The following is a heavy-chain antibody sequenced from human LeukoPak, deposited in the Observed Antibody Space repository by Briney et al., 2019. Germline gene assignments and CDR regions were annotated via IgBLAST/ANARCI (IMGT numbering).Heavy chain of an antibody. D-gene: IGHD6-13*01. CDR1: GFSLSTSGVG. J-gene: IGHJ4*02. CDR3: AHRRGAAAGLRYYFDY. V-gene: IGHV2-5*02. CDR2: IYWDDDK. Sequence: SGPTLVKPTQTLTLTCTFSGFSLSTSGVGVGWIRQPPGKALEWLALIYWDDDKRYSPSPKSRLTITKDTSKNQVVLTMTNMDPVDTATYYCAHRRGAAAGLRYYFDYWGQGTLVTVSS.